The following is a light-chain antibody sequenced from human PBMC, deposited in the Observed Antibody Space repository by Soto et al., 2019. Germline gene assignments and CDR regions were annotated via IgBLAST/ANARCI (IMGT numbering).Light chain of an antibody. CDR1: QSVSSY. V-gene: IGKV3-11*01. J-gene: IGKJ5*01. CDR3: QQRSNWPLIT. CDR2: DAS. Sequence: EILLTASRATRVLSTGETASLTYHASQSVSSYLAWYQQKPGQAPRLLIYDASNRATGIPARFSGSGSGTDFTLTISSLEPEDFAVYYCQQRSNWPLITFGHGTRLEIK.